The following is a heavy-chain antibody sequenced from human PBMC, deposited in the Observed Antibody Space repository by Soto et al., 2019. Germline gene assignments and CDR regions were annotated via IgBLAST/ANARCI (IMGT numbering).Heavy chain of an antibody. V-gene: IGHV4-59*08. D-gene: IGHD2-2*03. J-gene: IGHJ6*02. CDR2: IYYSGST. CDR1: GGSISSYY. Sequence: SETLSLTCTVSGGSISSYYWSWIRQPPGKGLEWIGYIYYSGSTNYNPSLKSRVTISVDTSKNQFSLRLSSVTAADTAVYYCARLNGYCVSTGCHGYYGMDVWGQGTTVT. CDR3: ARLNGYCVSTGCHGYYGMDV.